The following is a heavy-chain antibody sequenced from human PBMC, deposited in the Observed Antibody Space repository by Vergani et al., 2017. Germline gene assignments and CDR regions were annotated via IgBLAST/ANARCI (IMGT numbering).Heavy chain of an antibody. V-gene: IGHV3-48*04. CDR3: AGDPGYYYYSSGSKFDY. J-gene: IGHJ4*02. D-gene: IGHD3-22*01. CDR2: IRSSSSTI. Sequence: EVQLVESGGGLVQPGGSLRLSCAASGFTFSSYSMNWVRQAPGKGLEWVSYIRSSSSTIYYADSVKGRVTISRDNAKTSLYLQMKSLRAEDTSVYYCAGDPGYYYYSSGSKFDYWGQGTLVTVSS. CDR1: GFTFSSYS.